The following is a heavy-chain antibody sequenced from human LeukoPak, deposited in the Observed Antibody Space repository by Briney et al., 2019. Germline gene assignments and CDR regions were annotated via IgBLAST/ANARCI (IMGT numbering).Heavy chain of an antibody. CDR2: MNPNSGNT. CDR1: GYTFTSYD. J-gene: IGHJ5*02. V-gene: IGHV1-8*01. CDR3: ARDFAGYCSSTSCYGNWFDP. Sequence: ASVEVSCKASGYTFTSYDINWVRQATGQGLEWMGWMNPNSGNTGYAQKFQGRVTMTRNTSISTAYMELSSLRSEDTAVYYCARDFAGYCSSTSCYGNWFDPWGQGTLVTVSS. D-gene: IGHD2-2*01.